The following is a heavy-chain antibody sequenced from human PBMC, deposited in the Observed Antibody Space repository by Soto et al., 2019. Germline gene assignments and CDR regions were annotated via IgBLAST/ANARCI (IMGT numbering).Heavy chain of an antibody. J-gene: IGHJ5*02. Sequence: PSGTLSLTCTVSGASITSYYWSWIRQPPGKGLEWIGYIHNSGSTDYNPSLKSRVTISVDTSKNQFSLKLRSVTAADTAVYYCARDLRACSGSYCGDWFDPWGQGTLVTVSS. CDR2: IHNSGST. D-gene: IGHD1-26*01. CDR3: ARDLRACSGSYCGDWFDP. V-gene: IGHV4-59*01. CDR1: GASITSYY.